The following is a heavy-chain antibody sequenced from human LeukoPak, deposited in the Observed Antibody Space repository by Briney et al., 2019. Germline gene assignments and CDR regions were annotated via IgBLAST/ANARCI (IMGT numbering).Heavy chain of an antibody. D-gene: IGHD6-6*01. J-gene: IGHJ4*02. CDR2: INPNSGGT. CDR3: ARVTAARGYFDY. V-gene: IGHV1-2*02. CDR1: GYTFTGYY. Sequence: GASVKVSCKASGYTFTGYYTHWVRQAPGQGLEWMGWINPNSGGTNYAQKFQGRVTMTRDTSTSTAYMELSRLRSDDTAVYYCARVTAARGYFDYWGQGTLVTVSS.